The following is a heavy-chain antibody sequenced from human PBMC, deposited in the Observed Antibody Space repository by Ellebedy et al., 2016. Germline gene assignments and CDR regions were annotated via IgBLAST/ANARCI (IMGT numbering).Heavy chain of an antibody. V-gene: IGHV3-23*01. Sequence: GESLKSSXVPSGFTFSNYAMSWVRQAPGKGLEWVSAISGSGTNTYYAGSVKGRFTISRDNSKNTLYLQMNSLRADDTAIYYCAKDLGAGGGSVFNYWGQGTLVTVSS. D-gene: IGHD2-15*01. CDR3: AKDLGAGGGSVFNY. CDR1: GFTFSNYA. J-gene: IGHJ4*02. CDR2: ISGSGTNT.